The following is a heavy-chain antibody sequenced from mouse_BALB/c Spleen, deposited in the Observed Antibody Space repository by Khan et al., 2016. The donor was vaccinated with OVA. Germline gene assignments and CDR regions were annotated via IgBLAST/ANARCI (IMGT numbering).Heavy chain of an antibody. CDR2: INTYTGEP. D-gene: IGHD2-10*01. V-gene: IGHV9-3-1*01. Sequence: QIQLVQSGPELKKPGETVKISCKASGHTFTKYGMNWVKQTPGEGLKWMGWINTYTGEPTYADDFNGRFAFSSETSANTAYLQINNLKNEDTATYFCARPPYFSYVMDNWGQGTSVTVSS. CDR1: GHTFTKYG. J-gene: IGHJ4*01. CDR3: ARPPYFSYVMDN.